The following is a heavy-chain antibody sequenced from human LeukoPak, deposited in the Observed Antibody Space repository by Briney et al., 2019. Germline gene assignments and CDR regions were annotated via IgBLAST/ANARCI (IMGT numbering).Heavy chain of an antibody. D-gene: IGHD6-19*01. CDR1: GGTFSSYA. Sequence: ASVKVSCKASGGTFSSYAISWVRQAPGQGLEWMGGIIPIFGTANYAQKFQGRVTITADESTSTAYMELSSLGSEDTAVYYCARAGSGWYSSGAYFDYWGQGTLVTVSS. V-gene: IGHV1-69*13. CDR2: IIPIFGTA. CDR3: ARAGSGWYSSGAYFDY. J-gene: IGHJ4*02.